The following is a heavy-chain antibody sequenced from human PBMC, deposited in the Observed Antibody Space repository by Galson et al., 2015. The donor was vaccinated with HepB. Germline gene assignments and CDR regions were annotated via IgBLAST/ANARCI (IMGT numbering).Heavy chain of an antibody. CDR2: IYYSGST. J-gene: IGHJ4*02. V-gene: IGHV4-59*08. CDR3: ARHQRAYGDPIRFDY. CDR1: GGSISGYY. D-gene: IGHD4-17*01. Sequence: SETLSLTCTVSGGSISGYYWSWIRQPPGKGLEWIAYIYYSGSTNYNPSLKSRVTISVDTPKNQFSLRLSSVTAADTAVYYCARHQRAYGDPIRFDYWGQGTLVTVSS.